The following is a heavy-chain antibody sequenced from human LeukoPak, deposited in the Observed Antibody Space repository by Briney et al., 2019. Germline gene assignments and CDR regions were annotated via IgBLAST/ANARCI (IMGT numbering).Heavy chain of an antibody. V-gene: IGHV1-69*04. CDR3: ARGKYDYVWGSYRPDY. D-gene: IGHD3-16*02. CDR2: IIPILGIA. J-gene: IGHJ4*02. Sequence: ASVKVSCKASGGTFSSYAISWVRQAPGQGLEWMGRIIPILGIANYAQKFQGRVTITADKSTSTAYMELSSLRSEDTAVYYCARGKYDYVWGSYRPDYWGQGTLVTVSS. CDR1: GGTFSSYA.